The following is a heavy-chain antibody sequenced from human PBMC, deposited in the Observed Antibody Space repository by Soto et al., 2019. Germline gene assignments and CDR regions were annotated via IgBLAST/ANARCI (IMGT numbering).Heavy chain of an antibody. D-gene: IGHD6-13*01. J-gene: IGHJ3*02. CDR2: ISTYNGNT. Sequence: QVQLVQSGAEVKKPGASVKVSCTASGYTFTSYGISWVRQAPGQGPEWMGRISTYNGNTNYVEKLQGRVTMTTDTSTNTAYMELRSLRYDDTAVYYCARDPGYSTTWHQAFDIWGQGTMLTVSS. CDR1: GYTFTSYG. CDR3: ARDPGYSTTWHQAFDI. V-gene: IGHV1-18*01.